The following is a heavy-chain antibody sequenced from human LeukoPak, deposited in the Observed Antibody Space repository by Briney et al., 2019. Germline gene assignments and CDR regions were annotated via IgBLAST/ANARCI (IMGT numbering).Heavy chain of an antibody. CDR3: ARGIAY. CDR2: IWYDGSNK. Sequence: GGSLRLSCAASGFTFSSYGMHWVRQAPGKGLEWVAVIWYDGSNKYYVDSVKGRFTISRDNAKNSLYLQMNSLRAEDTAVYYCARGIAYWGQGTLVTVSS. J-gene: IGHJ4*02. V-gene: IGHV3-33*01. CDR1: GFTFSSYG.